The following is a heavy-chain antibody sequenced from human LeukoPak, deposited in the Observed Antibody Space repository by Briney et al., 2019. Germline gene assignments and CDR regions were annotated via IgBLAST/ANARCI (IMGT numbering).Heavy chain of an antibody. CDR2: ISYDGSNK. Sequence: PGGSLRLSCAASGFTFSSYGMHWVRQAPGKGLEWVAVISYDGSNKYYADSVKGRFTISRDNSKNTLYLQMNSLRAEDTAVYYCARDQSYDSSGYYYVGDAFDIWGQGTMVTVSS. CDR1: GFTFSSYG. CDR3: ARDQSYDSSGYYYVGDAFDI. D-gene: IGHD3-22*01. V-gene: IGHV3-30*03. J-gene: IGHJ3*02.